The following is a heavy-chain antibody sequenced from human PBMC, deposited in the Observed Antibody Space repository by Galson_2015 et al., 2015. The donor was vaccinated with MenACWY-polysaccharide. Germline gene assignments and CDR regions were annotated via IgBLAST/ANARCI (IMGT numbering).Heavy chain of an antibody. Sequence: ETLSLPCAVSGGSISSSNWWRWVRQPPGQGLEWIGEIYHSGSTNYNPSLKSRVTISVDKTKNQFSLKLSSVTAADTAVYYCARDGVGSSGWRFFDYWGQGTLVTVSS. V-gene: IGHV4-4*02. CDR2: IYHSGST. D-gene: IGHD6-19*01. CDR1: GGSISSSNW. J-gene: IGHJ4*02. CDR3: ARDGVGSSGWRFFDY.